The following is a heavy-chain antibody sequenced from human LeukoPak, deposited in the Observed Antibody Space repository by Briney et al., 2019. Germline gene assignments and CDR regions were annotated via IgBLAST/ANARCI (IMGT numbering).Heavy chain of an antibody. D-gene: IGHD3-9*01. Sequence: PGGSLGLSCAASGFTFSSYGMHWVRRAPGKGLEWVAVISYDGSNKYYADSVKGRFTISRDNSKNTLYLQMNSLRAEDTAVYYCAKDLVDVLRYFDWLGDYYYYGMDVWGQGTTVTVSS. CDR2: ISYDGSNK. CDR1: GFTFSSYG. CDR3: AKDLVDVLRYFDWLGDYYYYGMDV. J-gene: IGHJ6*02. V-gene: IGHV3-30*18.